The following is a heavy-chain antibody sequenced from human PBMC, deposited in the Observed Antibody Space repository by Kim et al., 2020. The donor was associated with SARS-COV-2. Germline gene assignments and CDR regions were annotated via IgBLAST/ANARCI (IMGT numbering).Heavy chain of an antibody. V-gene: IGHV4-34*01. J-gene: IGHJ4*02. CDR3: ASRRTVPNRNNYFDY. CDR2: INHSGST. D-gene: IGHD4-17*01. CDR1: GGSFSGYY. Sequence: SETLSLTCAVYGGSFSGYYWSWIRQPPGKGLEWIGEINHSGSTNYNPSLKSRVTISVDTSKNQFSLKLSSVTAADTAVYYCASRRTVPNRNNYFDYWGQGTLVTVSS.